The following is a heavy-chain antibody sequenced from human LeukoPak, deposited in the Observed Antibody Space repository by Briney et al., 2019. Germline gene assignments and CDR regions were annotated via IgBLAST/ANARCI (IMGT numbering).Heavy chain of an antibody. CDR3: AKGRKVVVTFWFDP. Sequence: PGGSLRLSCAASGFTFSNYAMSWVRQAPGKGLEWVSAFSPSGGGTYYADSVKGRFTISRDNSKNTLYLQMNSLRAEDTAVYYCAKGRKVVVTFWFDPWGQGTLVTVSS. D-gene: IGHD2-21*02. CDR1: GFTFSNYA. CDR2: FSPSGGGT. J-gene: IGHJ5*02. V-gene: IGHV3-23*01.